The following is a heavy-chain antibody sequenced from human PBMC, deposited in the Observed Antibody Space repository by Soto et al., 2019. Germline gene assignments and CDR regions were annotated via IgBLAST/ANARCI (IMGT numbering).Heavy chain of an antibody. J-gene: IGHJ4*02. CDR3: ARGSSSSWLPFDY. CDR2: ISSSSSYI. Sequence: GGSLRLSCAASGFTFSSYSMNWVLQAPGKWLEWVSSISSSSSYIYYADSVKGRFTISRDNAKNSLYLQMNSLSAEDTAVYYCARGSSSSWLPFDYWGQGTLVTVSS. CDR1: GFTFSSYS. D-gene: IGHD6-13*01. V-gene: IGHV3-21*01.